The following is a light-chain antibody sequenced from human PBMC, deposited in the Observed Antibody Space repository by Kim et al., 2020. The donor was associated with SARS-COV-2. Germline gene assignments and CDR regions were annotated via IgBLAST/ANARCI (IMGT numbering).Light chain of an antibody. Sequence: QSALTQPRSVSGSPGQSVAISCTGISSDVGVYNFVSWYQHHPGKAPKLMIYDFNKRPSGVPDRFSGSKSGNTASLTISGLQAEDEADYYCCSYSASSVIFGGGTQLTVL. CDR3: CSYSASSVI. V-gene: IGLV2-11*01. CDR2: DFN. CDR1: SSDVGVYNF. J-gene: IGLJ2*01.